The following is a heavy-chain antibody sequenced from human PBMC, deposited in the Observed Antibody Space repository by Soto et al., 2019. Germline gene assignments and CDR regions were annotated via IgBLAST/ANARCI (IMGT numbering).Heavy chain of an antibody. CDR2: ISAYNGNT. CDR3: ARDQECKGYCISNSRGWFDP. CDR1: GYTFTSYG. V-gene: IGHV1-18*01. J-gene: IGHJ5*02. Sequence: QVQLVQSGAEVKKPGASVKVSCKASGYTFTSYGISWVRQAPGQGLEWMGWISAYNGNTNYAQKLQGRVTMTTDTSTSTASMELRSLRSDESAVYYCARDQECKGYCISNSRGWFDPWGQGTLVTVSS. D-gene: IGHD2-2*01.